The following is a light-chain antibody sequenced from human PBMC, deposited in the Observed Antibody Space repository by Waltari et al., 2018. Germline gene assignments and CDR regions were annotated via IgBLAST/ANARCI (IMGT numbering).Light chain of an antibody. CDR1: SSDIGAYNY. CDR3: NSHTTVSSLV. Sequence: QSALTQPASVSGSPGQSITISCPGTSSDIGAYNYVSWYQQHPGKAPKPLIYDFTYRPSGVSSRFSGSKSGNTASLTISGLQAEDEADYYCNSHTTVSSLVFGTGTKVTVL. V-gene: IGLV2-14*03. CDR2: DFT. J-gene: IGLJ1*01.